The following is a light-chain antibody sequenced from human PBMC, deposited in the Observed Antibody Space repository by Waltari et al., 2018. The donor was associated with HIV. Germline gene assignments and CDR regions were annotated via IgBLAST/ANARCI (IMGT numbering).Light chain of an antibody. J-gene: IGLJ2*01. V-gene: IGLV1-47*01. CDR1: SSNIGGRNY. Sequence: QSVLTQSPSASGTPGQRVIISCSRSSSNIGGRNYVNWYQLLPGTAPKLLIYKNNQRPSGVPDRFSGSKSGTSASLAISGLRSEDEADYYCAAWDDSLNGVVFGGGTKLTVL. CDR3: AAWDDSLNGVV. CDR2: KNN.